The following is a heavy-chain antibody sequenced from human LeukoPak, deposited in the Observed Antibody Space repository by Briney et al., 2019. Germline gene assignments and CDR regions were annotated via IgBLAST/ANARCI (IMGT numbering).Heavy chain of an antibody. CDR3: ARFLGSDYGGNGPYFDY. V-gene: IGHV3-74*01. J-gene: IGHJ4*02. CDR1: GFTFSSYW. Sequence: QSGGSLRLSCAASGFTFSSYWMHWVRQAPGKGLVWVSRINSDGSSTSYADSVKGRFTISRDNAKNTLYLQMNSLRAEDTAVYYCARFLGSDYGGNGPYFDYWGQGTLVTVSS. CDR2: INSDGSST. D-gene: IGHD4-23*01.